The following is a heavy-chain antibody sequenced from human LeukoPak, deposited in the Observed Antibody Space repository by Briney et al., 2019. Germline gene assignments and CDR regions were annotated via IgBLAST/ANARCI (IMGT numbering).Heavy chain of an antibody. CDR3: ARGQQVGSWFDP. D-gene: IGHD6-13*01. CDR1: GGSISSSSYY. J-gene: IGHJ5*02. CDR2: INYSGST. V-gene: IGHV4-61*01. Sequence: PSETLSLTCTVSGGSISSSSYYWSWIRQPPGKGLEWIGYINYSGSTNYNPSLKSRVTISVDTSKNQFSLKLRSVTAADTAVYYCARGQQVGSWFDPWGQGTLVTVSS.